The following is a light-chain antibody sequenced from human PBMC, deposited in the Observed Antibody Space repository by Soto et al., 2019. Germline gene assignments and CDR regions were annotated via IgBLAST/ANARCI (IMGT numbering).Light chain of an antibody. V-gene: IGKV1-5*03. J-gene: IGKJ4*02. Sequence: DIQMTQSPSTLSASVGDRVTITCRASQSFSTWLAWYQQKPGKAPNLLIYKTSNLESGVPSRFSGSGSGTEFTLSIRRLQPEDFGAYYCQQYNSNPLTFVGGTKVEIK. CDR3: QQYNSNPLT. CDR1: QSFSTW. CDR2: KTS.